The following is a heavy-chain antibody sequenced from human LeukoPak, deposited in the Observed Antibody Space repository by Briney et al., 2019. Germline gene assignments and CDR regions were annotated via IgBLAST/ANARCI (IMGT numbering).Heavy chain of an antibody. J-gene: IGHJ4*02. CDR3: ARGGYSSSPFDY. D-gene: IGHD6-6*01. CDR1: GGSISSYY. V-gene: IGHV4-59*01. Sequence: SETLSLTCTVSGGSISSYYWSWIRQPPGKGLEWIGYIYYSGSTNYNPSLKSRVTISVDTSKNQFSLKLSSVTAADTAVYYCARGGYSSSPFDYWGQGTLVTVSS. CDR2: IYYSGST.